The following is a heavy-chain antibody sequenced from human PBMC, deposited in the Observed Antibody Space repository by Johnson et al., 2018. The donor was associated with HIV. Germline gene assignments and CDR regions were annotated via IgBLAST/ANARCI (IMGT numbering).Heavy chain of an antibody. Sequence: VQLVESGGGLVQPGGSLRLSCAASGFTVSSNYMSWVRQAPGKGLEWVSVIYSGGSTYYADSVKCRFTISRDNSKNTLYLQMNSLRAEDTAVYYCAREDGDSSSWAGAFDIWGQGTMVTVSS. D-gene: IGHD6-13*01. CDR1: GFTVSSNY. CDR3: AREDGDSSSWAGAFDI. V-gene: IGHV3-66*01. CDR2: IYSGGST. J-gene: IGHJ3*02.